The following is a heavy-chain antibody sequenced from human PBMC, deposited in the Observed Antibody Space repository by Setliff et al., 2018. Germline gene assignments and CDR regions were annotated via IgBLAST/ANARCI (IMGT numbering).Heavy chain of an antibody. J-gene: IGHJ4*02. D-gene: IGHD3-10*01. V-gene: IGHV5-51*01. CDR3: ARIGVAGGYYFDS. Sequence: PGESLKISCKASGYKFRSFWIGWVRQMPGRGLEWMGLIFPADSDTRYSPSFRGQVTISADVSVSTAYLQWDSLKASDTAMYYCARIGVAGGYYFDSWGQGTLVTVSS. CDR2: IFPADSDT. CDR1: GYKFRSFW.